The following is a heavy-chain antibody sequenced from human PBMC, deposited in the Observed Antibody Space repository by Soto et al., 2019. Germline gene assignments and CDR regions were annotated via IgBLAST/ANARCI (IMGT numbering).Heavy chain of an antibody. V-gene: IGHV1-69*01. CDR3: ARSLEGTTVPNWFVP. CDR1: ADTFNSYS. J-gene: IGHJ5*02. D-gene: IGHD4-17*01. Sequence: QVQLVQAGAEVKKPGSSVKVSCNASADTFNSYSLSWLRQAPGQRLEGMGGITPVFGTADYAQSFEDRLTITASDSKSTVYLELSSLRSDDTAVYYCARSLEGTTVPNWFVPWGQGALVTVSS. CDR2: ITPVFGTA.